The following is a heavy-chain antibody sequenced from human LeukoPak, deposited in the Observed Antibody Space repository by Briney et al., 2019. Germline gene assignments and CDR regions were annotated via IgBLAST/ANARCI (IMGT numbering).Heavy chain of an antibody. Sequence: GGSLRLSCAASGFTFSYYSMNWVRQAPGKGLEWVANIMRDGSEKYYVDSVKGRFTISRDNAKNSLYLQMNSLRAEDTAVYYCARDPSRGYSYGYADYWGQGSLVIVSS. J-gene: IGHJ4*02. CDR2: IMRDGSEK. CDR3: ARDPSRGYSYGYADY. V-gene: IGHV3-7*01. CDR1: GFTFSYYS. D-gene: IGHD5-18*01.